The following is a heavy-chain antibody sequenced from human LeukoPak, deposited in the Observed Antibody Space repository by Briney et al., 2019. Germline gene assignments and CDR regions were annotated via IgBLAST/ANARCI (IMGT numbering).Heavy chain of an antibody. V-gene: IGHV3-72*01. D-gene: IGHD6-19*01. CDR1: GFTLSDHY. J-gene: IGHJ4*02. CDR2: TRNKANSYTT. CDR3: VRSWYTSRFYSDY. Sequence: GGSLRLSCAASGFTLSDHYMDWVRQAPGKGLEWVGRTRNKANSYTTEYAASVQGRFAISRDDSKNSLYLQMNSLTTEDTAVYYCVRSWYTSRFYSDYWGQGTLVTVSS.